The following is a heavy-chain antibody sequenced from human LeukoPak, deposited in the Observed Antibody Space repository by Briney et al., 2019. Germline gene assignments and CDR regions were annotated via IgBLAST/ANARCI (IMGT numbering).Heavy chain of an antibody. Sequence: GGSLRLSCAASGFTFSSYSMNWVRQAPGKGLEWVSSISSSSSYIYYADSVKGRFTISRDNAKNSLYLQMDSLRAEDTAVYYCARSDYVWGSYRYDYWGQGTLVTVSS. J-gene: IGHJ4*02. CDR1: GFTFSSYS. CDR2: ISSSSSYI. D-gene: IGHD3-16*02. CDR3: ARSDYVWGSYRYDY. V-gene: IGHV3-21*04.